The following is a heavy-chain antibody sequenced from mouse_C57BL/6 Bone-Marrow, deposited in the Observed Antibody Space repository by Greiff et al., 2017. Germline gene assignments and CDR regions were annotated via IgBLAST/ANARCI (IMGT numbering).Heavy chain of an antibody. D-gene: IGHD4-1*01. V-gene: IGHV1-53*01. J-gene: IGHJ2*01. CDR3: VRGLTGVDYLVY. CDR2: INPSNGGT. Sequence: QVQLLQSGPGLVQPGASVKLSCTASGYTFTSYWMHWVQQSPGQGLEWIGKINPSNGGTNYNEKFTSKATLTVDKSSSTAYMQLSSLTSEHSAVYYCVRGLTGVDYLVYWGEGTTLTVSS. CDR1: GYTFTSYW.